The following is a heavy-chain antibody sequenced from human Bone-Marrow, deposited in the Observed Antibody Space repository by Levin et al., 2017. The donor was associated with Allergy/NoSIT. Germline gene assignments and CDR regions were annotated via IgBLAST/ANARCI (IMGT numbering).Heavy chain of an antibody. J-gene: IGHJ4*02. CDR3: VRTPGAIVVTPYFDY. CDR2: ISGSGDNT. CDR1: GFIFSTSG. D-gene: IGHD2-21*01. Sequence: PGGSLRLSCAASGFIFSTSGMNWVRQAPGKGLEWVSVISGSGDNTYYADSVKGRFTISRDTSKNTLYLQMNSLSAEDTATYYCVRTPGAIVVTPYFDYWGQGTLVTVSS. V-gene: IGHV3-23*01.